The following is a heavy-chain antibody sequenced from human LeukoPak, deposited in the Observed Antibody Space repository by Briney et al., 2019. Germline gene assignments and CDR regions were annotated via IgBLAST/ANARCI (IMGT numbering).Heavy chain of an antibody. J-gene: IGHJ3*02. CDR2: IRYDGSNK. CDR3: ANLVVVAADAFDI. Sequence: GGSLRLSCAASGFTFSSYEMNWVRQAPGKGLEWVAFIRYDGSNKYYADSVKGRFTISRDNSKNTLYLQMNSLRAEDTAVYYCANLVVVAADAFDIWGQGTMVTVSS. V-gene: IGHV3-30*02. D-gene: IGHD2-15*01. CDR1: GFTFSSYE.